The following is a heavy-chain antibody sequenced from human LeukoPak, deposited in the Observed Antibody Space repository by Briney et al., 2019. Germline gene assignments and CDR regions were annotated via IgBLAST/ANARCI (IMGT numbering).Heavy chain of an antibody. CDR3: VRVYDYVWGSYRYTEGEEEHFDY. D-gene: IGHD3-16*02. CDR2: ITLSRTTI. CDR1: GFTFSNYN. Sequence: PGGSLRLSCAASGFTFSNYNMNWVRQAPGKGLEWVAYITLSRTTIYYADSVKGRFTISRDNAKNSLYLQMNSLRAEDTAVYYCVRVYDYVWGSYRYTEGEEEHFDYWGQGTLVTVSS. J-gene: IGHJ4*02. V-gene: IGHV3-48*01.